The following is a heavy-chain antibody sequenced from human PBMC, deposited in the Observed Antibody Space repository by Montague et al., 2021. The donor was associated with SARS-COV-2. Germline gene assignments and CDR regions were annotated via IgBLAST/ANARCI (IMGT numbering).Heavy chain of an antibody. J-gene: IGHJ6*02. Sequence: SETLSLTCTVSGGSISSSSYYWGWIHQPPGKRLEWIGSIYYSGSTYYNPSLRSRITISVDTSKNQFSLKLGSVTAAATAVYYCARDGSLRFEILIGPRRDYSGMDVWGQGTTVTVSS. D-gene: IGHD3-9*01. CDR3: ARDGSLRFEILIGPRRDYSGMDV. CDR2: IYYSGST. CDR1: GGSISSSSYY. V-gene: IGHV4-39*07.